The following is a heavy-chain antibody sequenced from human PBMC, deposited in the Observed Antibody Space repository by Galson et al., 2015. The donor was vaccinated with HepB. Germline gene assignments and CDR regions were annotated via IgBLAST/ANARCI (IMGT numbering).Heavy chain of an antibody. J-gene: IGHJ5*02. CDR1: GFTFTSSA. CDR3: AADLRRWTEYCSSTSCYFSGFDP. D-gene: IGHD2-2*01. Sequence: SVKVSCKASGFTFTSSAMQWVRQARGQRLEWIGWIVVGSGNTNYAQKFQERVTITRDMSTSTAYMELSSLRSEDTAVYYCAADLRRWTEYCSSTSCYFSGFDPWGQGTLVTVSS. CDR2: IVVGSGNT. V-gene: IGHV1-58*02.